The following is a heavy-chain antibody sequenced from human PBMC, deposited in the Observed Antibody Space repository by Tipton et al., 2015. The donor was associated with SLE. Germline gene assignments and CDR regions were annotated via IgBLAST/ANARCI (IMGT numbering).Heavy chain of an antibody. CDR2: IYYSGST. CDR3: ARDRSSGWYERDDY. J-gene: IGHJ4*02. D-gene: IGHD6-19*01. CDR1: GGSISSYY. V-gene: IGHV4-59*01. Sequence: TLSLTCTVSGGSISSYYWSWIRQPPGKGLEWIGYIYYSGSTNYTPSLKSRVTISVDTSKNQFSLKLSSVTAADTAVYYCARDRSSGWYERDDYWGQGTLVTVSS.